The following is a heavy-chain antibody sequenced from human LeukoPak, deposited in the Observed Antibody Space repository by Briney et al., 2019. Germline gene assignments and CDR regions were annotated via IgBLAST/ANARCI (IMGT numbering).Heavy chain of an antibody. J-gene: IGHJ4*02. CDR1: GFIFSTYG. CDR2: IRSDGSDK. Sequence: PGGSLRLSCAASGFIFSTYGMDWVRQAPGKGLEWVAFIRSDGSDKYYAGSVKGRFTISRDNSKNTLYLEMNSLRAEDTAVYYCGKRDSSSDYWGQGTLVTVSS. CDR3: GKRDSSSDY. D-gene: IGHD3-22*01. V-gene: IGHV3-30*02.